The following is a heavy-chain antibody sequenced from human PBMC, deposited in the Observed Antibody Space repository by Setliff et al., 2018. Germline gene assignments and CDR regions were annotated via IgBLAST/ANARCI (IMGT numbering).Heavy chain of an antibody. D-gene: IGHD3-22*01. CDR2: INTNTGNP. CDR1: GYTFTTYT. J-gene: IGHJ4*02. Sequence: GASVKVSCKASGYTFTTYTMNWVRQAPGQGLEWMGWINTNTGNPTYAQGFTGRFVFSLDTSVSTAYLQISSLKAEDTAVYYCASSGWGVGGAFDYWGQGTLVTVSS. V-gene: IGHV7-4-1*02. CDR3: ASSGWGVGGAFDY.